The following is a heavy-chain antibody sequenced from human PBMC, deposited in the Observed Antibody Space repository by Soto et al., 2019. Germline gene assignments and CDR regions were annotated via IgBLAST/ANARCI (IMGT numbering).Heavy chain of an antibody. CDR1: GGTFSSSA. CDR3: ARDVDTAMVAEGYFDY. J-gene: IGHJ4*02. D-gene: IGHD5-18*01. V-gene: IGHV1-69*13. CDR2: IITISGTA. Sequence: SVKVSCKASGGTFSSSAISWVRQAPGQGLEWLGVIITISGTANHAQNFQGRVTITADESTSTAYMELRSLRSEDTAMYYCARDVDTAMVAEGYFDYWGQGTLVTVSS.